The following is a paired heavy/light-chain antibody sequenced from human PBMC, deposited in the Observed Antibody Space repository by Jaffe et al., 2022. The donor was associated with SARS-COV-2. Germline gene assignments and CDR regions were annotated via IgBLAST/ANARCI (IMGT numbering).Light chain of an antibody. CDR3: LLYLRSGFWV. CDR1: SGSVSSSYY. J-gene: IGLJ2*01. CDR2: NTN. V-gene: IGLV8-61*01. Sequence: QTVVTQEPSFSVSPGGTVTLTCGLSSGSVSSSYYPSWYQQTPGQAPRTLIYNTNTRSSGVPDRFSGSILGNKAALTITGAQADDESDYYCLLYLRSGFWVFGGGTKLTVL.
Heavy chain of an antibody. D-gene: IGHD1-26*01. V-gene: IGHV3-53*01. CDR3: ARGSLRSGSPDY. CDR2: LYSGGTT. CDR1: GFIVSNNY. Sequence: EVQLVESGGGLIQPGGSLRLSCAASGFIVSNNYMTWVRQAPGKGLEWVSILYSGGTTYYADSVKGRFTISRDHSKNTLYLQMNSLRVEDTALYYCARGSLRSGSPDYWGQGTLVTVSS. J-gene: IGHJ4*02.